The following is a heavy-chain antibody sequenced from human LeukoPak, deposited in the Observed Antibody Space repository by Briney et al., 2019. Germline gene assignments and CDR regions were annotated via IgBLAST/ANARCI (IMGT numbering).Heavy chain of an antibody. CDR2: SYSSRST. J-gene: IGHJ4*02. D-gene: IGHD1-26*01. V-gene: IGHV4-59*01. CDR1: VGSISRYY. CDR3: ARVLDSGYSDY. Sequence: SETLSLTCTVSVGSISRYYWSWVRQPPRKGLEWLGSSYSSRSTNHNPPLKSRVTISVDASKNQFSLKLSSVTAADTAVYYCARVLDSGYSDYWGQGTRVTVSS.